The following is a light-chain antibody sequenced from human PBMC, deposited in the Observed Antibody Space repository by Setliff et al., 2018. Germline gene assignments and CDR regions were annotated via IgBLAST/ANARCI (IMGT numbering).Light chain of an antibody. V-gene: IGLV2-14*01. CDR1: SSDIGGYNF. CDR2: DVT. Sequence: QSALAQPASVSGSPGQSITISCTGTSSDIGGYNFVSWYQQHPGKAPQLIIYDVTHRPSGVSNRFSGSKSGNTASLTIPGLQAEDEADYYCTSYTSSSTLDVFGTGTKVTVL. CDR3: TSYTSSSTLDV. J-gene: IGLJ1*01.